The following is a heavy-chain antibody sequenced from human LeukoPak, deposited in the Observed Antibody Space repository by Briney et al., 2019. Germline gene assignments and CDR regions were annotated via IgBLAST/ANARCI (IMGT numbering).Heavy chain of an antibody. V-gene: IGHV1-18*01. CDR2: ISAYNGNT. D-gene: IGHD3-22*01. CDR3: ARATYYYDSSGYNWFDP. Sequence: ASVKVSCKASGYTFTSYGISWVRQAPGQGLEWMGWISAYNGNTNYAQKLQGRVTMTTDTSTSTAYMELRSLRSDDTAVCYCARATYYYDSSGYNWFDPWGQGTLVTVSS. J-gene: IGHJ5*02. CDR1: GYTFTSYG.